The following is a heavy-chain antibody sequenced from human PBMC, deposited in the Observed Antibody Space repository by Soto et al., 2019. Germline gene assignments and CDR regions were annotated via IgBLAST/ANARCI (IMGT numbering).Heavy chain of an antibody. V-gene: IGHV1-58*01. CDR1: GFTFTSSA. Sequence: SVKVSCKASGFTFTSSAVQWVRQARGQRLEWIGWIVVGSGNTNYAQKFQERVTITRDMSTSTAYMELSSLRSEDTAVYYCAALGESNYDYYAGTDGGGQGSAVAVSS. CDR3: AALGESNYDYYAGTDG. CDR2: IVVGSGNT. D-gene: IGHD3-10*01. J-gene: IGHJ6*02.